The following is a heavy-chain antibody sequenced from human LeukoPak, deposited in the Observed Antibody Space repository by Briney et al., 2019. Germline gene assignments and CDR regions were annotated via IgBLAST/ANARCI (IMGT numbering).Heavy chain of an antibody. CDR3: ASSLGIGLYFDY. Sequence: SGTLSLTCAVSGGSMSSSNWWSWVRQPPGKGLEWIGEIYHSGSTNYNPSLKSRVTISVDKSKDQFSLKLSSVTAADTAVYYCASSLGIGLYFDYWGQGTLVTVSS. J-gene: IGHJ4*02. CDR1: GGSMSSSNW. CDR2: IYHSGST. D-gene: IGHD1-14*01. V-gene: IGHV4-4*02.